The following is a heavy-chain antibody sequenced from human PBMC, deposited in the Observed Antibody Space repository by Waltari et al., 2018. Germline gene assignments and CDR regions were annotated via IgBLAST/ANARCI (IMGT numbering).Heavy chain of an antibody. CDR3: ARMGVVPLHLEF. Sequence: QVQLVESGGGLVKPGGSLRLSCATSGFTFRDHYMNWIRQAPGKGLEWVSYISTSGNTKYYADAVKGRFTVSRDNSKNSLDLQMDSLRVEDTAVYYCARMGVVPLHLEFWGQGTLVAVSS. CDR1: GFTFRDHY. J-gene: IGHJ4*02. V-gene: IGHV3-11*04. CDR2: ISTSGNTK. D-gene: IGHD3-3*01.